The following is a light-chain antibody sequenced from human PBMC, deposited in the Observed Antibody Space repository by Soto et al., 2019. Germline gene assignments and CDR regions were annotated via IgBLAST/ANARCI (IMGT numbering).Light chain of an antibody. CDR3: SSYASSTLGV. CDR1: SSDVGGYNY. CDR2: EVS. Sequence: QSVLTQPASVSGSPGQSITISCTGTSSDVGGYNYVSWYQHHPGKAPKLMIYEVSNRPSGVSNRFSGSKSGNTASLTISGLQAEDEADYYCSSYASSTLGVFGGGTQLTVL. V-gene: IGLV2-14*01. J-gene: IGLJ2*01.